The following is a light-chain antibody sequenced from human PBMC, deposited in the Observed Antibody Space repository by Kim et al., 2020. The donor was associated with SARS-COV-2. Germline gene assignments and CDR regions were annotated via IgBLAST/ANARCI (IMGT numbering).Light chain of an antibody. CDR1: SLRSYY. CDR3: GSRDTNHNVI. J-gene: IGLJ2*01. V-gene: IGLV3-19*01. Sequence: SSELTQDPAVSVALGQTVRITCQGDSLRSYYATWYQQRPGQAPMLVIYGKNNRPSEIPDRFSGSSSGNTASLTITGGQAEDEADYYCGSRDTNHNVIFGG. CDR2: GKN.